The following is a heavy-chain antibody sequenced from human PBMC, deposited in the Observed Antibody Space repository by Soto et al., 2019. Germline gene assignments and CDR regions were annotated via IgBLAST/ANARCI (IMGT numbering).Heavy chain of an antibody. CDR2: INPNSGGT. CDR3: ARAIYDFWSGSYDY. V-gene: IGHV1-2*04. D-gene: IGHD3-3*01. CDR1: GYTFTGYY. Sequence: ASVKVSCKASGYTFTGYYMHWVRQAPGQGLEWMGWINPNSGGTNYAQKFQGWVTMTRDTSISTAYMELSRLRSDDTAVYYCARAIYDFWSGSYDYWGQGTLVTVPQ. J-gene: IGHJ4*02.